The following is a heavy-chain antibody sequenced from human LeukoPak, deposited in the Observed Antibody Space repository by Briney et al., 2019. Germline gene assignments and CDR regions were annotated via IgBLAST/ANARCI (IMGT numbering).Heavy chain of an antibody. Sequence: SETLSLTCTVSGGSISSSSYYWGWIRQPPGKGLGWIGSIYYSGSTYYNPSLKSRVTISVDTSKNQFSLKLSSVTAADTAVYYCARAEWAYGGYSINDYWGQGTLVTVYS. D-gene: IGHD5-12*01. CDR3: ARAEWAYGGYSINDY. J-gene: IGHJ4*02. CDR1: GGSISSSSYY. CDR2: IYYSGST. V-gene: IGHV4-39*01.